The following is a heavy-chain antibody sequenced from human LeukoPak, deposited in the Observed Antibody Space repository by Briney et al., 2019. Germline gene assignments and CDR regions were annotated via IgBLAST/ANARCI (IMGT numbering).Heavy chain of an antibody. V-gene: IGHV3-33*08. J-gene: IGHJ6*04. Sequence: GGSLRLSCAASGFTFSSYEMNWVRQAPGKGLEWVAVIWDDGNSQDYADSVKGRFTISRDNSKNTLYLQMNGLRADDTAVYYCASTLYDIMTGTYGLDVWGKGTTVTVSS. D-gene: IGHD3-9*01. CDR2: IWDDGNSQ. CDR1: GFTFSSYE. CDR3: ASTLYDIMTGTYGLDV.